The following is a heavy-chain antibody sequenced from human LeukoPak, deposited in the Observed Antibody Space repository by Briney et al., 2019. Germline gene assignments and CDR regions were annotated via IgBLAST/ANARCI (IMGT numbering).Heavy chain of an antibody. J-gene: IGHJ5*02. D-gene: IGHD6-13*01. CDR3: ARGIGSSWTNWFDP. V-gene: IGHV1-2*02. CDR2: INPNSGGT. Sequence: GASVKVSCKASGYTFTGYYMHWVRQAPGQGLEWMGWINPNSGGTNYAQKFQGRVTMTRDTSISTAYMELSRLRSDDTAEYYCARGIGSSWTNWFDPWGQGTLVTVSS. CDR1: GYTFTGYY.